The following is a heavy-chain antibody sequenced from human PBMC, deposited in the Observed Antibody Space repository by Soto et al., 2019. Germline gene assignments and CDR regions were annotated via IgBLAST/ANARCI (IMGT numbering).Heavy chain of an antibody. CDR3: ASETIAVATQDAFDI. CDR2: IWYDVSNK. Sequence: QVQLVESGGGVVQPGRSLRLSCAASGFTFSSYGMHWVRQAPGKGLEWVAVIWYDVSNKYYADSVKGRFTISRDNSKNTLYLQMNSLRAEDTAVYYFASETIAVATQDAFDIWGQGTMVTVSS. V-gene: IGHV3-33*01. CDR1: GFTFSSYG. J-gene: IGHJ3*02. D-gene: IGHD6-19*01.